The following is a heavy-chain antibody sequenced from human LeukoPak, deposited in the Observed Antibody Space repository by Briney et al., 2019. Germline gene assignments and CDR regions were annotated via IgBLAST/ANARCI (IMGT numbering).Heavy chain of an antibody. CDR1: GGSISGYY. J-gene: IGHJ4*02. Sequence: PSETLSLTCTVSGGSISGYYWSWIRQPPGKGLEWIAFIYYSGSTNYNPSLKSRVTISIDTSKNQFSLKLSSVTAADTAVYYCASHGTPNSYFDNWGQGILVTVSS. CDR3: ASHGTPNSYFDN. CDR2: IYYSGST. D-gene: IGHD4-23*01. V-gene: IGHV4-59*08.